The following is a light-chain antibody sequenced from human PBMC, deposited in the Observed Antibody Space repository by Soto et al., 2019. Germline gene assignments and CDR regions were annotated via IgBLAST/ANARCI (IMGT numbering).Light chain of an antibody. CDR1: QSINTR. CDR2: DAS. CDR3: HQYNSYSIT. J-gene: IGKJ5*01. Sequence: DIQMTQSPSTLSASVGDKVTITCRPSQSINTRVAWYQQKPGKAPKLLIFDASTLEGGVPSRFSGSGSGTDFTLTISSLQPDDFATYYCHQYNSYSITFGQGTRLEIK. V-gene: IGKV1-5*01.